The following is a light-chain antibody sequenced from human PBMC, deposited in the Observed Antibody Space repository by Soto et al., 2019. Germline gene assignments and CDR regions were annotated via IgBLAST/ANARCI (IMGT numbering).Light chain of an antibody. CDR1: SSDVGGYNY. Sequence: QSALTQPPSASGSPGQSVTISCTGTSSDVGGYNYVSWYQQHPGKAPKLMIYEVSKRPSGVPDRFSGSKSGNTASPTVSGLQAEDEADYYCSSYAGSKGVFGTGTKLTVL. CDR2: EVS. CDR3: SSYAGSKGV. J-gene: IGLJ1*01. V-gene: IGLV2-8*01.